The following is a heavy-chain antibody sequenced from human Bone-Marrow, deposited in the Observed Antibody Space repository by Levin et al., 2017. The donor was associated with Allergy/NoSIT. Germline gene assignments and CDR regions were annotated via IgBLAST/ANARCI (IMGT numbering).Heavy chain of an antibody. CDR1: GYSFTSFW. J-gene: IGHJ6*03. CDR3: ARLGSGYDILTGYDYYMDV. D-gene: IGHD3-9*01. V-gene: IGHV5-10-1*01. Sequence: PGGSLRLSCKGSGYSFTSFWISWVRQMPEKGLEWMGRIDPSDSHTNYSPSFQGHVTISVDKSISTAYLQWGSLKASDTAMYYCARLGSGYDILTGYDYYMDVWGKGTTVTVSS. CDR2: IDPSDSHT.